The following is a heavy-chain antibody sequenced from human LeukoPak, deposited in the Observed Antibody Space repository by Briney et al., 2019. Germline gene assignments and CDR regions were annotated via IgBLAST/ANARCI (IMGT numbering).Heavy chain of an antibody. CDR1: GFTSSSYD. V-gene: IGHV3-13*01. J-gene: IGHJ4*02. CDR3: ARAVAGMYYFDY. D-gene: IGHD6-19*01. CDR2: IGPADDS. Sequence: HPGGSLRLSCAASGFTSSSYDMHWVRQATGKGLEWVSAIGPADDSYYSGSVKGRFTISRENAKNSLYLQMNSLRAGDTAIYYCARAVAGMYYFDYWGQGILVTVSS.